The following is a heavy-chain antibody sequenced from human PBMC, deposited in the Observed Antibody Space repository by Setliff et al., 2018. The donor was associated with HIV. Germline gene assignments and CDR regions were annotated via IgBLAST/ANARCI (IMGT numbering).Heavy chain of an antibody. CDR1: GDSVSSRSYY. D-gene: IGHD6-13*01. CDR3: ARIGSGWSVGWFDP. Sequence: SETLSLTCTVSGDSVSSRSYYWSWIRQPPGKGLEWIGYIYYSGSTNYNPSLKSRATISIDTSKNQLSLKLRSVTAADTAVYYCARIGSGWSVGWFDPWGQGTLVTVSS. CDR2: IYYSGST. J-gene: IGHJ5*02. V-gene: IGHV4-61*01.